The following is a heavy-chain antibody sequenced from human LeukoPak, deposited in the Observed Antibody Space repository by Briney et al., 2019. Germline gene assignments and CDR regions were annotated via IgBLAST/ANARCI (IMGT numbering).Heavy chain of an antibody. Sequence: GGSLRLSCAASGFTFNRYVMHWVRLPPGKGLDWVAFISSGGSETYYADSVKGRFTISRDNSKNTLYLQMNSLRAEDTAVYYCTKGHSSSDSFDYWGQGTLVTVSS. J-gene: IGHJ4*02. CDR1: GFTFNRYV. V-gene: IGHV3-30*02. CDR3: TKGHSSSDSFDY. D-gene: IGHD6-6*01. CDR2: ISSGGSET.